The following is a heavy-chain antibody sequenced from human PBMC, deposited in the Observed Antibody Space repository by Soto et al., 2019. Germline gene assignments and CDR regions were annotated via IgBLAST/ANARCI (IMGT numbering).Heavy chain of an antibody. CDR1: GFTFSSYW. J-gene: IGHJ4*02. V-gene: IGHV3-7*03. Sequence: PGGSLRLSCAASGFTFSSYWMSWVRQAPGKGLEWVANIKQDGSEKYYVDSVKGRFTISRDNAKNSLYLQMNSLRAEDTAVYYCARSSRSGSYYIAYWGRGTLVTVSS. CDR3: ARSSRSGSYYIAY. CDR2: IKQDGSEK. D-gene: IGHD3-10*01.